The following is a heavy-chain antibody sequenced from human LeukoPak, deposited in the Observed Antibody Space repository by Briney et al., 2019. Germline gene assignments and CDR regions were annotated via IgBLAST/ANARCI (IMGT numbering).Heavy chain of an antibody. D-gene: IGHD3-22*01. Sequence: PGGSLRLSCAASGFTFSSYAMTWVRQAPGKGLEWVSGISASGGNTYYADSVKGRFTISRDNSKNTLYLQMSSLRAEDTALYYCAKRLYYGLDVWGQGTTVTVSS. J-gene: IGHJ6*02. V-gene: IGHV3-23*01. CDR1: GFTFSSYA. CDR2: ISASGGNT. CDR3: AKRLYYGLDV.